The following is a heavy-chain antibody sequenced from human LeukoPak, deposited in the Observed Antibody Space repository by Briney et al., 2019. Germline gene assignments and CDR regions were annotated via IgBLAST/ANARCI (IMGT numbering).Heavy chain of an antibody. D-gene: IGHD3-3*01. Sequence: GGSLRLSCAASGITFSSYAMHWVRQAPGKGLEWVAVISYDGSNKYYADSVKGRFTISRDNSKNTLYLQMNSLRAEDTAVYYCARDLPTSIVHDFWISWGQGTLVTVSS. CDR2: ISYDGSNK. CDR3: ARDLPTSIVHDFWIS. V-gene: IGHV3-30-3*01. J-gene: IGHJ4*02. CDR1: GITFSSYA.